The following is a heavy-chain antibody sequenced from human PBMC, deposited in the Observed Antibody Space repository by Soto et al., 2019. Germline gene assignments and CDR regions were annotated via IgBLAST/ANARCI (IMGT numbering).Heavy chain of an antibody. Sequence: QVQLVESGGGVVQPGRSLRLSCAASGFTFSSYAMHWVRQAPGKGLEWVAVISYDGSNKYYADSVKGRFTISRDNSKNTLYLQMNSLRAEDTAVYYCASPSYYDSSGYSDAFDIWGQGTMVTVSS. J-gene: IGHJ3*02. CDR1: GFTFSSYA. D-gene: IGHD3-22*01. CDR3: ASPSYYDSSGYSDAFDI. CDR2: ISYDGSNK. V-gene: IGHV3-30-3*01.